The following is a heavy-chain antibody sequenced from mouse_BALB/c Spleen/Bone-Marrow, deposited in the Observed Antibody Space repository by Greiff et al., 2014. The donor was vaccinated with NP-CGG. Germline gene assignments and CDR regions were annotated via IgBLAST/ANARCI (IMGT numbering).Heavy chain of an antibody. D-gene: IGHD1-2*01. CDR3: ARDRTTATLYWYFDV. V-gene: IGHV7-3*02. Sequence: EVKLVESGGGLVQPGGSLRLSCATSGFTFTDYYMSWVRHPPGKALEWLGFIRNKANGYTTEYSASVKGRFTISRDNSQSILYLQMNTLRAEDSATYYCARDRTTATLYWYFDVWGAGTTVTVSS. CDR1: GFTFTDYY. CDR2: IRNKANGYTT. J-gene: IGHJ1*01.